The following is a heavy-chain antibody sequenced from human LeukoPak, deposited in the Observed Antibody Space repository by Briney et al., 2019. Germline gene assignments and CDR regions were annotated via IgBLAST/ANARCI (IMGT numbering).Heavy chain of an antibody. Sequence: GGSLRLSCAASGFTFSNYWMLWVRQAPGKGLVWVSRINTDGSSTSYADSVKGRITISRDNAKNTLYLQMNSLRADDTAAYYCTRGHHSGSYFPPDYWGQGTLVTVSS. V-gene: IGHV3-74*01. D-gene: IGHD1-26*01. CDR2: INTDGSST. CDR3: TRGHHSGSYFPPDY. CDR1: GFTFSNYW. J-gene: IGHJ4*02.